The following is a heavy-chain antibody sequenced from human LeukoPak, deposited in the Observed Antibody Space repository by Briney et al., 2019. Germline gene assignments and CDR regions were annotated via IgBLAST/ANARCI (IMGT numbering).Heavy chain of an antibody. D-gene: IGHD1-14*01. V-gene: IGHV1-2*06. CDR2: INPNSGDP. Sequence: ASVKVSCKTSGYTFTDSYIHWVRQAPGQGLEWMGRINPNSGDPNYPQKFQGRVTMTRDTSISTAYMEMSSLTSDDTAVYYCARERRVEPYYFDYWGQGTLVTVSS. CDR3: ARERRVEPYYFDY. J-gene: IGHJ4*02. CDR1: GYTFTDSY.